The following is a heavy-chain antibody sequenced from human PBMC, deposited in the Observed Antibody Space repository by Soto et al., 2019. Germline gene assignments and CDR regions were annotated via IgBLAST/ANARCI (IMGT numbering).Heavy chain of an antibody. CDR3: AKDRGSGSNFYYYYMDV. Sequence: SLRLSCAASGFTFSSYGMHWVRQAPGKGLEWVAVISYDGSNKYYADSVKGRFTISRDNSKNTLYLQMNSLRAEDTAVYYCAKDRGSGSNFYYYYMDVWGKGTTVTVSS. CDR2: ISYDGSNK. V-gene: IGHV3-30*18. D-gene: IGHD3-10*01. J-gene: IGHJ6*03. CDR1: GFTFSSYG.